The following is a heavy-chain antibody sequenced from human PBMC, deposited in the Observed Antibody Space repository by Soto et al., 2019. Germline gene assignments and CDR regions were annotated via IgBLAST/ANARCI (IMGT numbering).Heavy chain of an antibody. J-gene: IGHJ5*02. D-gene: IGHD6-13*01. CDR2: IYYSGST. V-gene: IGHV4-31*03. CDR1: GGSISTGGYY. CDR3: ARKKDSSSWYGNWFDP. Sequence: TLSLTCTVPGGSISTGGYYWSWIRQHPGKGLEWIGYIYYSGSTYYNPSLKSRVTISVDTSKNQFSLKLSSVTAADTAVYYCARKKDSSSWYGNWFDPWGQGTLVTVSS.